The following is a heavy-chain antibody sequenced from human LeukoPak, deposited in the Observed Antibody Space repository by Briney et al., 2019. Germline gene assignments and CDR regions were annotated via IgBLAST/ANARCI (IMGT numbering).Heavy chain of an antibody. CDR3: ARLYSSSWYEGDY. D-gene: IGHD6-13*01. J-gene: IGHJ4*02. CDR2: IFYSGST. Sequence: SETLSLTCTVSGVSISSYYWSWIRQPPGKGLEWIGYIFYSGSTNYNPSLKSRVTISVDTSKNQFSLKLSSVTAADTAVYYCARLYSSSWYEGDYWGQGTLVTVSS. CDR1: GVSISSYY. V-gene: IGHV4-59*01.